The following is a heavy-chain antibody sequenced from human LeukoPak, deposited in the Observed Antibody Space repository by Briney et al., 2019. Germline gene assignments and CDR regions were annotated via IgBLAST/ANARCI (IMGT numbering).Heavy chain of an antibody. CDR3: AKAVWFGEFDYYFFGLDV. D-gene: IGHD3-10*01. J-gene: IGHJ6*02. CDR2: ISGSGGST. V-gene: IGHV3-23*01. Sequence: PGGSLRLSCAASGFTFSSYAMSWVRQAPGKGLEWVSAISGSGGSTYYADSVKGRFTISRDNSKNTLYLQMNSLRAEDTALYYCAKAVWFGEFDYYFFGLDVWGQGTTVTVSS. CDR1: GFTFSSYA.